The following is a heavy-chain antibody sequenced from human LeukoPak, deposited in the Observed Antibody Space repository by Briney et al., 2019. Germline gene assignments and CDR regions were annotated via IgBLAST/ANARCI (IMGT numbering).Heavy chain of an antibody. CDR3: ARAPSEIGGYYPEYFRH. Sequence: PGRSLRLSCAASGFTFDDYAIHWVRQAPGKGLEWVSGITWNSGSIVYADSVKGRFTISRDNAKKTVSLQMNSLRPEDTGVYYCARAPSEIGGYYPEYFRHWGQGTLVTVSS. V-gene: IGHV3-9*01. CDR1: GFTFDDYA. D-gene: IGHD3-22*01. J-gene: IGHJ1*01. CDR2: ITWNSGSI.